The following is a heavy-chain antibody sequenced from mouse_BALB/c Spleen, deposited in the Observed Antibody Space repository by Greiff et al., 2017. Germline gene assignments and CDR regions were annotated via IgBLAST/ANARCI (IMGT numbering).Heavy chain of an antibody. Sequence: DVKLVESGGGLVKPGGSLKLSCAASGFTFSDYYMYWVRQTPEKRLEWVATISDGGSYTYYPDSVKGRFTISRDNAKNNLYLQMSSLKSEDTAMYYCARDGNYGYAMDYWGQGTSVTVSS. CDR1: GFTFSDYY. V-gene: IGHV5-4*02. D-gene: IGHD2-1*01. CDR2: ISDGGSYT. CDR3: ARDGNYGYAMDY. J-gene: IGHJ4*01.